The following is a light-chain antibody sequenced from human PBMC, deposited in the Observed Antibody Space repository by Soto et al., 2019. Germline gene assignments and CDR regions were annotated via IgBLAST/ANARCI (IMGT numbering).Light chain of an antibody. CDR2: DVS. CDR3: SSYTSSSTYV. J-gene: IGLJ1*01. V-gene: IGLV2-14*01. Sequence: QSALTQPASVSGSPGQSITISCTGTSSDVGSHNYVSWYQQHPGKPPKLMIYDVSNRPSGVSNRFSGSKSGNTGSLTISGLQAEDEADYYCSSYTSSSTYVFGTGTKLTVL. CDR1: SSDVGSHNY.